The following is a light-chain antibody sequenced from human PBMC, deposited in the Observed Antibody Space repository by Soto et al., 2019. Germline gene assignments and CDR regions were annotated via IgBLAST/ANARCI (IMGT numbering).Light chain of an antibody. Sequence: EIVLTQSPATLSLSPGEGATLSCRASQSVSSYLAWYQQKPGLAPRLLIYETSNRATGIPARFSGSGSGTDFTLTISSLEPEDFAVYYCQQRRNWPRSTFGQGTRLEIK. J-gene: IGKJ5*01. CDR1: QSVSSY. V-gene: IGKV3-11*01. CDR2: ETS. CDR3: QQRRNWPRST.